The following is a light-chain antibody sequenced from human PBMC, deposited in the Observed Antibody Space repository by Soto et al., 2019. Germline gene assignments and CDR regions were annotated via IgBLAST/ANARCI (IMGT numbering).Light chain of an antibody. Sequence: DIQMTQSPSSLSASVGDRVTITCRASQSISSYLNWYQQKPGKAPKLLIYAASSLRSGVPSRFSGSGSGTDFTLTISSLQPEDFATYYCQRAWTFGQGTKVEIK. CDR2: AAS. CDR1: QSISSY. V-gene: IGKV1-39*01. J-gene: IGKJ1*01. CDR3: QRAWT.